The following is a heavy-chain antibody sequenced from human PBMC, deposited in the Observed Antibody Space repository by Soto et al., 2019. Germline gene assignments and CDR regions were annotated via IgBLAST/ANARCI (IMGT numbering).Heavy chain of an antibody. D-gene: IGHD1-7*01. CDR2: IWYDGSNK. Sequence: XGSLRLSCAASGFTFSSYGMHWVRQAPGKGLEWVAVIWYDGSNKYYADSVKGRFTISRDNSKNTLYLQMNSLRAEDTAVYYCARNWNYPFGAMDAWGQGPTVTVSS. CDR3: ARNWNYPFGAMDA. J-gene: IGHJ6*02. CDR1: GFTFSSYG. V-gene: IGHV3-33*01.